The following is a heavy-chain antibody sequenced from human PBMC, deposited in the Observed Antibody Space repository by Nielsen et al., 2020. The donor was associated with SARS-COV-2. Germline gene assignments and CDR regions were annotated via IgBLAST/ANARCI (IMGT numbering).Heavy chain of an antibody. CDR3: ARPDYGDYNRRQVGPIDY. J-gene: IGHJ4*02. V-gene: IGHV5-51*01. CDR2: IYPGDSDT. Sequence: VRQMPGKGLEWMGIIYPGDSDTRYSPSFQGQVTISADKSISTAYLQWSSLKASDTAMYYCARPDYGDYNRRQVGPIDYWGQGTLVTVSS. D-gene: IGHD4-17*01.